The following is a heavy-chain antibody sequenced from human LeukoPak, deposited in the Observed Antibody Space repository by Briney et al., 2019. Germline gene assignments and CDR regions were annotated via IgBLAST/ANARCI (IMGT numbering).Heavy chain of an antibody. V-gene: IGHV3-30*18. J-gene: IGHJ6*02. CDR1: GFTFSSYG. Sequence: GGSLRLSCAASGFTFSSYGMHWVRQAPGKGLEWVAVISYDGSNKYYADSVKGRFTISRDNSKSTLYLQMNSLRAEDTAVYYCAKASIAAADNGMDVWGQGTTVTVSS. D-gene: IGHD6-13*01. CDR2: ISYDGSNK. CDR3: AKASIAAADNGMDV.